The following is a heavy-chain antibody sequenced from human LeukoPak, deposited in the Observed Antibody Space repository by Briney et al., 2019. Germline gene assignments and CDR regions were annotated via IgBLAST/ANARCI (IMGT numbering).Heavy chain of an antibody. CDR1: GFTFSGSA. CDR3: LAWLTHLDY. Sequence: PGRSLRLSCAASGFTFSGSAMHWVRQASGNGLEWVGRIRSKANSYATAYAASVKGRFTISRDDSKNTAYLQMNSLKTEDTAVYYCLAWLTHLDYWGQGTLVTVSS. CDR2: IRSKANSYAT. D-gene: IGHD3-9*01. V-gene: IGHV3-73*01. J-gene: IGHJ4*02.